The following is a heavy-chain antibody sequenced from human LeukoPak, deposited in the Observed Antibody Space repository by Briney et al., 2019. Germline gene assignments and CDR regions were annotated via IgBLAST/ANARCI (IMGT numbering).Heavy chain of an antibody. CDR1: GFTFSSYD. J-gene: IGHJ4*02. V-gene: IGHV3-23*01. D-gene: IGHD1-26*01. CDR3: AKRSWSHFFDY. CDR2: ISDSGAST. Sequence: GGSLRLSCEASGFTFSSYDMCWVRQAPGKGLEWVSGISDSGASTFYADSVKGRFIISRDNSKSTLFLQMNSLRPEDTALYYCAKRSWSHFFDYWGQGTLVTVSS.